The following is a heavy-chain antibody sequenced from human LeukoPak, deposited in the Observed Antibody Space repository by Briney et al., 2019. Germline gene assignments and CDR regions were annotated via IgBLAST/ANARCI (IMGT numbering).Heavy chain of an antibody. CDR3: ARASEDYYDSSGYGNFDY. CDR2: ISSSSSYI. Sequence: GGSLRLSCAASGFTFSSYSMNWVRQAPGKGLEWVSSISSSSSYIYYADSVKGRFTISRDKAKNSLYLQMNSLRAEDTAVYYCARASEDYYDSSGYGNFDYWGQGTLVTVSS. CDR1: GFTFSSYS. J-gene: IGHJ4*02. V-gene: IGHV3-21*01. D-gene: IGHD3-22*01.